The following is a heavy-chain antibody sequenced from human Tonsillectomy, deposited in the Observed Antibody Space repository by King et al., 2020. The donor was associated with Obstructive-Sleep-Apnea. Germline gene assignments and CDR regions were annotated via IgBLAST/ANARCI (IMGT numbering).Heavy chain of an antibody. CDR1: GFTFSNAW. CDR2: IKIKTDGGTA. CDR3: TTEILD. Sequence: VQLVESGGGLVKPGGSLRLSCAASGFTFSNAWMSWVRQAPGKGLEGVGRIKIKTDGGTADYTAPVKGRFTISRDDSKNTLYLQMNSLKTEDTAVYYCTTEILDWGQGTLVTVSS. J-gene: IGHJ4*02. V-gene: IGHV3-15*01. D-gene: IGHD2-15*01.